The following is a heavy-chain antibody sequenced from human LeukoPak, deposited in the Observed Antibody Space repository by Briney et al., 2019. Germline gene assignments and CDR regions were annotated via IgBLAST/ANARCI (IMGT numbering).Heavy chain of an antibody. CDR3: AKSGYADRVYFDY. CDR2: IRSTGTST. V-gene: IGHV3-23*01. J-gene: IGHJ4*02. CDR1: GFTFSTYA. D-gene: IGHD6-13*01. Sequence: PGGSLRLSCAASGFTFSTYAMTWVRQAPGKGLEWVSGIRSTGTSTYYADSVKGRFTVSRDNPKNTLYLQMNSLRAEDTAAYYCAKSGYADRVYFDYWGQGTLVTVSS.